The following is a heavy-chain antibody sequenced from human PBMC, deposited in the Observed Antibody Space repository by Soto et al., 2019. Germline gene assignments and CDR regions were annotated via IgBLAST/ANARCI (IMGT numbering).Heavy chain of an antibody. Sequence: GESLKICFTGSGYMFSNYWIGWVRQMPGKGLEWVGNIYPGDSDTRYSPSFQGQVTISADKSISTVYLQWSSLKASATAIYYSATQAYESSGYFDRWRHGTLVTVSS. V-gene: IGHV5-51*01. J-gene: IGHJ4*01. CDR1: GYMFSNYW. CDR3: ATQAYESSGYFDR. D-gene: IGHD3-22*01. CDR2: IYPGDSDT.